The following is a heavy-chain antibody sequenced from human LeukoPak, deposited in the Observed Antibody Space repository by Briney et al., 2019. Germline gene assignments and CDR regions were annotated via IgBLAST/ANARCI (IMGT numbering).Heavy chain of an antibody. CDR2: IWSDGSNK. Sequence: PLSPSCATPDWFSKIGGTSCGGRVPVKGVAGVAIIWSDGSNKYYAGSVKGRFTISRDNSENTVHLQMNSLRVEDTAVHYCGRDLSSGYFDYLGQGPLVPVPS. CDR3: GRDLSSGYFDY. V-gene: IGHV3-33*01. J-gene: IGHJ4*02. D-gene: IGHD2/OR15-2a*01. CDR1: DWFSKIGG.